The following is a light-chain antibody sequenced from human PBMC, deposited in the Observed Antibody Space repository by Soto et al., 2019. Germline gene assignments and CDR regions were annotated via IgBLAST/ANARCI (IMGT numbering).Light chain of an antibody. CDR1: QSISSW. J-gene: IGKJ3*01. CDR3: QQSYSTPLS. V-gene: IGKV1-5*01. CDR2: DAS. Sequence: DIQMTQSPSTLSASVGDRVTITCRASQSISSWLAWYQQKPGKAPKLLIYDASSLESGVPSRSSGSGSGPEFTLTISNVQPEDFATYYCQQSYSTPLSFGRGTKVDIK.